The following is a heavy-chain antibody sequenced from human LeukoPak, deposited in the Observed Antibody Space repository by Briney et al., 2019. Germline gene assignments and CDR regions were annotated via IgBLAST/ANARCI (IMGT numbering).Heavy chain of an antibody. J-gene: IGHJ4*02. Sequence: GGALRLSCAASGFTFSSYSMNWGRQAPGKGLEWVSSISRSISYIYYADSVKDRVTISRHKAKNSLYLQMNSLRAEDTAVYYCARDLRYYDILTGYYNVPRDYWGQGTLVTVSS. CDR1: GFTFSSYS. D-gene: IGHD3-9*01. CDR2: ISRSISYI. V-gene: IGHV3-21*01. CDR3: ARDLRYYDILTGYYNVPRDY.